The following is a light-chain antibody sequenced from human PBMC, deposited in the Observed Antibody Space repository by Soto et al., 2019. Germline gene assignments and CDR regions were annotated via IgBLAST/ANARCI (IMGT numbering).Light chain of an antibody. CDR2: GAT. CDR3: QQLNSYPLT. Sequence: DIQLTQSPSFLSASVGDRVTITCRASQGISSVLAWSQQKPGKAPRLLIYGATTLQSGVPSRFSGSGSGTEFTLTISSLQPEDFATYYCQQLNSYPLTFGGGTKVEIK. V-gene: IGKV1-9*01. CDR1: QGISSV. J-gene: IGKJ4*01.